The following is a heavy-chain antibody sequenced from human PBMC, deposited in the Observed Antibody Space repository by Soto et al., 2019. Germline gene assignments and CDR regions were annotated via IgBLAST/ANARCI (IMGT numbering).Heavy chain of an antibody. J-gene: IGHJ6*02. Sequence: EVQLVESGGGLVKPGGSLRLSCTASGLIFSNYGMNWVRQAVGKRPEWVSSISSGGEYIDYADSVKGRLTISRDNANNILYLQLTSLGVEDTAVYYCATDGAAGAFMGVWGQGTTVTVSS. D-gene: IGHD6-13*01. V-gene: IGHV3-21*06. CDR3: ATDGAAGAFMGV. CDR2: ISSGGEYI. CDR1: GLIFSNYG.